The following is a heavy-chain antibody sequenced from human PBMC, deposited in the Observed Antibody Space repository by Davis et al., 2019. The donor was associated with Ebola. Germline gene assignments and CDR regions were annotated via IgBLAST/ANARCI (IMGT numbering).Heavy chain of an antibody. CDR1: GFTFSNFA. J-gene: IGHJ6*02. D-gene: IGHD3-10*01. V-gene: IGHV3-33*01. CDR2: IWYDGSNE. Sequence: GESLKISCAASGFTFSNFAMHWVRQAPGKGLEWVAVIWYDGSNEYYADSVKGRFTISRDNSKNTLYLQMNSLRAEDTAVYYCASWGFGDYYYYGMDVWGQGTTVTVSS. CDR3: ASWGFGDYYYYGMDV.